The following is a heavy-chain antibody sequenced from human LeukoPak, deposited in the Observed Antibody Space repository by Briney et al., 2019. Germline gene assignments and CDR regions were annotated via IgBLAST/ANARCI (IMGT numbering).Heavy chain of an antibody. Sequence: GGSLRLSCAASGFTFSSYGMHWVRQAPGKGLEWVAVIWYDGSNKYYADSVKGRFTISRDNSKNTLYLQMNSLRAEDTAVYYCARDYGDSSYYGMDAWGQGTTVTVSS. CDR3: ARDYGDSSYYGMDA. J-gene: IGHJ6*02. V-gene: IGHV3-33*01. CDR2: IWYDGSNK. CDR1: GFTFSSYG. D-gene: IGHD4-17*01.